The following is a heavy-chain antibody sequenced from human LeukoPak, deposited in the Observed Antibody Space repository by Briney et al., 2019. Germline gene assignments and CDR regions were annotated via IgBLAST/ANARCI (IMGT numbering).Heavy chain of an antibody. CDR2: ISYDGSNK. J-gene: IGHJ4*02. CDR3: AKRGDYGGKSPFDY. Sequence: GGSLRLSCAASGFTFSSYGMHWVRQAPGKGLEWVAVISYDGSNKYYADSVKGRFTISRDNSKNTLYLQMNSLRAEDTAVYYCAKRGDYGGKSPFDYWGQGTLVTVSS. V-gene: IGHV3-30*18. D-gene: IGHD4-23*01. CDR1: GFTFSSYG.